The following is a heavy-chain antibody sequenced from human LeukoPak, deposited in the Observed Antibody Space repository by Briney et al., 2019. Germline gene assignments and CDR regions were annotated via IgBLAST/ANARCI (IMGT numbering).Heavy chain of an antibody. Sequence: PSETLSLTCTVSGGSISSGSYYWSWIRQPAGKGLEWIGRIYTSGSTNYNPSLKSRVTISVDTSKNQFSLHLNSVTPEDTAVYYCAREHINSFDYWGQGTLVTVSS. V-gene: IGHV4-61*02. D-gene: IGHD2-21*01. CDR2: IYTSGST. CDR3: AREHINSFDY. J-gene: IGHJ4*02. CDR1: GGSISSGSYY.